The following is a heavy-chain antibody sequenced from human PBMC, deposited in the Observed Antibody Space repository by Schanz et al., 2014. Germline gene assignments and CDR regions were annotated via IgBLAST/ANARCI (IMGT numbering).Heavy chain of an antibody. CDR1: GFTFISYD. D-gene: IGHD3-16*01. CDR2: TSTDGTKT. J-gene: IGHJ3*01. CDR3: TRDRGALINHNDALDL. V-gene: IGHV3-30*19. Sequence: QAQLVESGGGVVQPGRSLRLSCVASGFTFISYDIHWVRQAPGKGLEWVAVTSTDGTKTYYAASVRGRFTISRDNSKNTVYLQMNSLRSEDTAVYYCTRDRGALINHNDALDLWGQGTMVSVSS.